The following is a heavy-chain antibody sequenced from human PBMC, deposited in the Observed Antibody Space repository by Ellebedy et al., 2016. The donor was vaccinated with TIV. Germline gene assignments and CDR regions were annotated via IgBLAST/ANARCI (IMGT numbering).Heavy chain of an antibody. Sequence: PGGSLRLSCAASGFTVSSNYMNWVRQAPGKGLEWVSVIYSGGSTFYADSVRGRFTISRDNSKDTLYLQMNSLRADDTAIYYCARAEITRAFDIWGQGTMVTVS. CDR1: GFTVSSNY. CDR2: IYSGGST. CDR3: ARAEITRAFDI. V-gene: IGHV3-53*01. J-gene: IGHJ3*02. D-gene: IGHD3-16*01.